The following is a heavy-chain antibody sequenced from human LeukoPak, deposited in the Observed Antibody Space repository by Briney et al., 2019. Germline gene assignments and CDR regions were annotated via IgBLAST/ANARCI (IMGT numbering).Heavy chain of an antibody. CDR2: IGSSGGGI. V-gene: IGHV3-23*01. D-gene: IGHD7-27*01. J-gene: IGHJ4*02. Sequence: PGGSLRLSCAASGFTFSSYGMHWVRHPPGKGLEWVSIIGSSGGGIHYADSVKGWFTISRDNSKNALYLQMNSLRVEDTAVYYCAIDPNWGTHSWGQGVLVTVSS. CDR3: AIDPNWGTHS. CDR1: GFTFSSYG.